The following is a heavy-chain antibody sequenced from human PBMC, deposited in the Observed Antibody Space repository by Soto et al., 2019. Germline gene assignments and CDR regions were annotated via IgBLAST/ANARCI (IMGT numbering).Heavy chain of an antibody. V-gene: IGHV1-2*02. J-gene: IGHJ6*02. CDR1: GYTFTGYY. D-gene: IGHD5-18*01. CDR3: ARMQGIQLWLHAYYYYYGMDV. Sequence: ASVKVSCKASGYTFTGYYMHWVRQAPGQGLEWMGWINPNSGGTNYAQKFQGRVTMTRDTSISTAHMELSRLRSDDTAVYYCARMQGIQLWLHAYYYYYGMDVWGQGTTVTVSS. CDR2: INPNSGGT.